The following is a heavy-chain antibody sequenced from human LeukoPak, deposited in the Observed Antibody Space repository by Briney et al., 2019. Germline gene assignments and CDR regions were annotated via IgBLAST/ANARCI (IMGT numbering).Heavy chain of an antibody. J-gene: IGHJ4*02. V-gene: IGHV4-59*08. CDR3: ARHMCSSTSCAKDY. CDR2: IYYSGST. D-gene: IGHD2-2*01. CDR1: GGSISSYY. Sequence: SETLSLTCTVSGGSISSYYWSWIRQPPGKGLEWIGYIYYSGSTYYNPSLKSRVTISVDTSKNQFSLNLSSVTAADTAVYYCARHMCSSTSCAKDYWGQGTLVTVSS.